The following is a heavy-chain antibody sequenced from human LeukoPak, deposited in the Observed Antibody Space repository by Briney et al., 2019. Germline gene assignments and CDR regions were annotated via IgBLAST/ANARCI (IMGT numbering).Heavy chain of an antibody. J-gene: IGHJ4*02. V-gene: IGHV4-59*01. CDR3: ATDPGTMIVVP. D-gene: IGHD3-22*01. Sequence: SETLSLTCTVSGGSISSYSWSWIRQPPGKGLEWIGYIYYDGNTNYNPSLRSRVTMSVDTSKNQFSLKLTSVTAADTAVYYCATDPGTMIVVPWGQGTLVTVSS. CDR1: GGSISSYS. CDR2: IYYDGNT.